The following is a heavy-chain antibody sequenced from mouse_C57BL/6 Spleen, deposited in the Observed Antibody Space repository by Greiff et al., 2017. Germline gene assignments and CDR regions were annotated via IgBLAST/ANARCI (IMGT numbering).Heavy chain of an antibody. Sequence: QVQLQQPGAELVMPGASVKLSCTASGYTFTSYWMHWVRQRPGQGLEWIGEIDPSGCCTNYNQKFKGKSTLTGDKSSSTAYMQLSSLTSEDSAVYYCARAGGGSYDFDVWGTGTTVTVSS. J-gene: IGHJ1*03. CDR3: ARAGGGSYDFDV. D-gene: IGHD1-1*02. V-gene: IGHV1-69*01. CDR1: GYTFTSYW. CDR2: IDPSGCCT.